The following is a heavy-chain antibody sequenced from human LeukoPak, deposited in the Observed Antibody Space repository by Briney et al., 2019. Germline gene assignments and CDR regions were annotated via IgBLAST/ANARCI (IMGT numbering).Heavy chain of an antibody. V-gene: IGHV4-59*08. J-gene: IGHJ5*02. Sequence: SETLSLTCTVSGGSISSYYWSWIRQPPGKGLEWIGYIYYSGSTNYNPSLKSRVTISVDTSKNQFSLKLSSVTAADTAVYYCARHYYDSSGYSAHWFDPWGQGTLVIVSS. D-gene: IGHD3-22*01. CDR1: GGSISSYY. CDR3: ARHYYDSSGYSAHWFDP. CDR2: IYYSGST.